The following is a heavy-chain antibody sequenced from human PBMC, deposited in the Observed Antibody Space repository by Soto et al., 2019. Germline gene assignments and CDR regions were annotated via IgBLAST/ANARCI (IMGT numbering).Heavy chain of an antibody. CDR1: GFTFSDHY. Sequence: EVQLVQSGGGLVQPGGSLRLSCAASGFTFSDHYMDWVRQAPGKGLEWVGRSRNKANSYTTEYAASVKGRFTISRDDSKNSLCLQMDSMKTEDTAVYYCARGTYSSGWMNDYWGQGTLVTVSS. J-gene: IGHJ4*02. CDR3: ARGTYSSGWMNDY. CDR2: SRNKANSYTT. V-gene: IGHV3-72*01. D-gene: IGHD6-19*01.